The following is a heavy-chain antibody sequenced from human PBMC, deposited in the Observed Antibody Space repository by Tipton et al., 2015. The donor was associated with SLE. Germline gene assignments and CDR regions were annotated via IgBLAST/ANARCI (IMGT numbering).Heavy chain of an antibody. CDR3: ARHVPSYCGGDCAHFDD. CDR1: GGSISSYY. J-gene: IGHJ4*02. CDR2: AFYSGTT. Sequence: TLSLTCSVSGGSISSYYWSWIRQPPGKGLEWIGYAFYSGTTDSNLSLKSRVTMSIDTSKNQFSLRLSSVTAADTAIYYCARHVPSYCGGDCAHFDDWSQGTLVTVSS. V-gene: IGHV4-59*08. D-gene: IGHD2-21*01.